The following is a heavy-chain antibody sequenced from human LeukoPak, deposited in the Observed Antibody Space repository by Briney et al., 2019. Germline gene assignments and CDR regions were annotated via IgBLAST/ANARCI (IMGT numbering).Heavy chain of an antibody. CDR1: GGSISRGGYY. V-gene: IGHV4-31*03. J-gene: IGHJ4*02. D-gene: IGHD4-17*01. Sequence: SQTLSLTCTVSGGSISRGGYYWSSIPQHPAKGLEWIGYIYYSGSTYYNPSLKSRATISVDTSKNQFSLKLSPMTPADTAVYYCARANYGDYEFDYWGQGTLVTVSS. CDR2: IYYSGST. CDR3: ARANYGDYEFDY.